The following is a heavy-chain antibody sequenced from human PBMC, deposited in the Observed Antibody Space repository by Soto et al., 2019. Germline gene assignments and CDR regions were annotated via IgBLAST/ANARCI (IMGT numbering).Heavy chain of an antibody. CDR2: INHSGST. J-gene: IGHJ4*02. CDR1: GGSFSGYY. CDR3: ARGAGWYNWNYADY. D-gene: IGHD1-20*01. V-gene: IGHV4-34*01. Sequence: AVYGGSFSGYYWSWIRQPPGKGLEWIGEINHSGSTNYNPSLKSRVTISADTSKNQFSLKLSSVTAADTAVYYCARGAGWYNWNYADYWGQGTLVTVSS.